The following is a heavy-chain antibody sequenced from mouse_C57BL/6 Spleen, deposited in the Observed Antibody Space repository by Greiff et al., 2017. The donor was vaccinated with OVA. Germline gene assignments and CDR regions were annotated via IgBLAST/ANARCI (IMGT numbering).Heavy chain of an antibody. CDR2: IDPGDGDT. CDR3: ARLSDWYFDV. J-gene: IGHJ1*03. V-gene: IGHV1-62-3*01. Sequence: QVQLQQPGAELVKPGASVKLSCKASGYTFTSYWMHWVKQRPGRGLEWIGRIDPGDGDTNYNGKFKGKATLTADKSSSTAYMQLSSLTSEDSAVYFCARLSDWYFDVWGTGTTVTVSS. CDR1: GYTFTSYW.